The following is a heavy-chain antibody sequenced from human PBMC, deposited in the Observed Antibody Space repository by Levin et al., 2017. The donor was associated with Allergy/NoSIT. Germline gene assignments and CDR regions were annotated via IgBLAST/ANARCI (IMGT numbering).Heavy chain of an antibody. Sequence: GESLKISCAASGFTFSSYGMHWVRQAPGKGLEWVAVIWYDGSNKYYADSVKGRFTISRDNSKNTLYLQMNSLRAEDTAVYYCARELELRYFDYWGQGTLVTVSS. V-gene: IGHV3-33*01. CDR1: GFTFSSYG. D-gene: IGHD1-7*01. CDR3: ARELELRYFDY. J-gene: IGHJ4*02. CDR2: IWYDGSNK.